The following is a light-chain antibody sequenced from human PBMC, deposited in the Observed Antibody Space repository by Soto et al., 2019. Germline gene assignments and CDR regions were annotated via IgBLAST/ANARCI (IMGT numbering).Light chain of an antibody. V-gene: IGKV1-5*03. CDR3: QQYNSYSRT. CDR1: QSINSW. Sequence: DIQMTQSPSTLSASVGYRFTITCRASQSINSWLAWYQQKPGRVPKLLIYEASSLESGVPSRFSGSGSGTEFTLTISSLQSDDFATYYCQQYNSYSRTFGQGTKGDIK. CDR2: EAS. J-gene: IGKJ1*01.